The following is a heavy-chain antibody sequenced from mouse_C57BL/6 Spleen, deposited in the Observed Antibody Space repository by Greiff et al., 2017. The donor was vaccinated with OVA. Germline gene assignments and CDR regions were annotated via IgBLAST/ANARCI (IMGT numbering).Heavy chain of an antibody. V-gene: IGHV1-53*01. CDR1: GYTFTSYW. Sequence: VQLQQSGTELVKPGASVKLSCKASGYTFTSYWMHWVKQRPGQGLEWIGNINPSNGGTNYNEKFKSKATLTVDKSSSTAYMQLSSLTSEDSAVYYCAREARGSGQYYFDYWGQGTTLTVSS. CDR2: INPSNGGT. CDR3: AREARGSGQYYFDY. J-gene: IGHJ2*01. D-gene: IGHD3-1*01.